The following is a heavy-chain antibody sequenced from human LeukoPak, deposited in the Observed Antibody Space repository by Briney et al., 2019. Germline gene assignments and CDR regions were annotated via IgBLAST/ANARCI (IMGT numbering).Heavy chain of an antibody. CDR3: ARDAYDDASES. J-gene: IGHJ5*02. CDR1: GFTFSGDW. D-gene: IGHD3-3*01. CDR2: LRPDGSDK. V-gene: IGHV3-7*01. Sequence: GGSLRLSCAASGFTFSGDWMTWVRQAPGKGLEWVANLRPDGSDKYYADSVEGRFTISRDNAKNSLYLQMNGLRADDTAIYYCARDAYDDASESWGQGTLVTVSS.